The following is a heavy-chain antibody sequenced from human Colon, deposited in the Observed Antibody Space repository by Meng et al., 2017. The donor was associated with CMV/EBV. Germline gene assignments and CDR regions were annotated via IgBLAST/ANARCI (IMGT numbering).Heavy chain of an antibody. D-gene: IGHD2-8*01. V-gene: IGHV3-7*01. Sequence: GGSLRLSCVASGFRFDDYAMHWVRQAPGKGLEWVAKTNEDGSDKYYVDSVKGRFTIFRDNAKNSVYLQMNSLRAEDTAVYYCASTGPLYGLYFCYWGQGTLVTVSS. CDR1: GFRFDDYA. J-gene: IGHJ4*02. CDR3: ASTGPLYGLYFCY. CDR2: TNEDGSDK.